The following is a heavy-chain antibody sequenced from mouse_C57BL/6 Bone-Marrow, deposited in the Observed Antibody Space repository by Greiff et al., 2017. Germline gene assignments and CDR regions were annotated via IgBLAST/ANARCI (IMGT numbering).Heavy chain of an antibody. CDR2: IRSKSNNYAT. J-gene: IGHJ4*01. CDR1: GFSFNTYA. D-gene: IGHD1-1*01. V-gene: IGHV10-1*01. Sequence: EVKLMESGGGLVQPKGSLKLSCAVSGFSFNTYAMNWVRQAPGKGLEWVSRIRSKSNNYATYYADSVKDRFTISRDDLDSMLYLQMNNLKTEDTAMYYCVRHVGSQTPYAMDYRGQGTSVTVSS. CDR3: VRHVGSQTPYAMDY.